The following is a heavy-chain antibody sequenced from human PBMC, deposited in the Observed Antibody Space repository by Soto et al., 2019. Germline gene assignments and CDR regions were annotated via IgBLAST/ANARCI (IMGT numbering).Heavy chain of an antibody. D-gene: IGHD3-3*01. J-gene: IGHJ4*02. V-gene: IGHV3-48*02. Sequence: VHRVLKTTGKGLEWVSYISSSSSTIYYADSVKGRFTISRDNAKNSLYLQMNSLRDEDTAVYYCARETGFTYYDFWSGYYPVDYWGQGTLVTVSS. CDR2: ISSSSSTI. CDR3: ARETGFTYYDFWSGYYPVDY.